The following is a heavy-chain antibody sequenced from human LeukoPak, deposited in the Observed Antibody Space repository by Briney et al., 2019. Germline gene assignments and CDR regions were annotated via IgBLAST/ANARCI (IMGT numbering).Heavy chain of an antibody. CDR2: IIPIFGTA. CDR3: ARHSSGWYLDDY. D-gene: IGHD6-19*01. V-gene: IGHV1-69*05. CDR1: GGTFSSYA. Sequence: SSVKVSCKASGGTFSSYAINWVRQAPGQGLEWMGGIIPIFGTANYAQKFQGRVTITTDESTSTAYMELSSLRSEDTAVYYCARHSSGWYLDDYWGQGTLVTVSS. J-gene: IGHJ4*02.